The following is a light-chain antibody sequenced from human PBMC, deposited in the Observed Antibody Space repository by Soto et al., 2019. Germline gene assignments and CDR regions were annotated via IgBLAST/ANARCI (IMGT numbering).Light chain of an antibody. J-gene: IGKJ4*01. CDR3: PQRSNWPPT. CDR1: QSVSSY. Sequence: EIVLTQSPATLSLSPGERATLSCRASQSVSSYLAWYQQKPGQAPRLLIYDASNRAPGIPARFSGSGSGTDFTLTISSLEPADFAVYYCPQRSNWPPTFGGGTKVEIK. V-gene: IGKV3-11*01. CDR2: DAS.